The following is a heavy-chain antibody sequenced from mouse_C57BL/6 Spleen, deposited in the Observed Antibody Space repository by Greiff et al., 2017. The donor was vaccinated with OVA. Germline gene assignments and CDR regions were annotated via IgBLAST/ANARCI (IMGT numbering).Heavy chain of an antibody. V-gene: IGHV14-4*01. CDR3: TTGDYDRQFAY. Sequence: VQLKESGAELVRPGASVKLSCTASGFNIKDDYMHWVKQRPEQGLEWIGWIDPENGDTEYASKFQGKATITADTSSNTAYLQLSSLTSEDTAVYYCTTGDYDRQFAYWGQGTLVTVSA. J-gene: IGHJ3*01. CDR2: IDPENGDT. D-gene: IGHD2-4*01. CDR1: GFNIKDDY.